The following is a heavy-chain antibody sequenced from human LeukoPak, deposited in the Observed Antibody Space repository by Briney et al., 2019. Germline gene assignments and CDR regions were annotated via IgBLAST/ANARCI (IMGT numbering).Heavy chain of an antibody. Sequence: SETLSLTCTVSGGSISSYYWSWIRQPPGKGLEWIGYIYYSGSTNYNPSPKSRVTISVDTSKNQFSLKLSSVTAADTAVYYCAAGYSSGWAYGYWGQGTLVTVSS. CDR2: IYYSGST. J-gene: IGHJ4*02. D-gene: IGHD6-19*01. V-gene: IGHV4-59*01. CDR1: GGSISSYY. CDR3: AAGYSSGWAYGY.